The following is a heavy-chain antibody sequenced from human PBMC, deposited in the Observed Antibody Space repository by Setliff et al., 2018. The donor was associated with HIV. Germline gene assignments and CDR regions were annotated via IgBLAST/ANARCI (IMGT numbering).Heavy chain of an antibody. V-gene: IGHV1-69*13. CDR1: GGTLSNYV. Sequence: SVKVSCKTSGGTLSNYVITWVRQAPGQGLEWMGMIIPMYNIPAYAQKFQGRVTFTADESTSTAYMELSSLSSEDTAVYYCAGPRGDEAFDIWGQGTKVTVS. CDR3: AGPRGDEAFDI. J-gene: IGHJ3*02. D-gene: IGHD3-10*01. CDR2: IIPMYNIP.